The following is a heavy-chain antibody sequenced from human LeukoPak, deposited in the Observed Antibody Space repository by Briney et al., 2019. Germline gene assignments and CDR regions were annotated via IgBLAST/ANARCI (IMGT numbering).Heavy chain of an antibody. D-gene: IGHD3-22*01. CDR1: GGSISSSSYY. CDR2: IYYSGST. J-gene: IGHJ6*02. V-gene: IGHV4-39*07. CDR3: ARDVSSGYYPYYYYGMDV. Sequence: SETLSLTCTVSGGSISSSSYYWGWIRQPPGKGLEWIGSIYYSGSTYYNPSLKSRVTISVDTSKNQFSLKLSSVTAADTAVYYCARDVSSGYYPYYYYGMDVWGQGTTVTVSS.